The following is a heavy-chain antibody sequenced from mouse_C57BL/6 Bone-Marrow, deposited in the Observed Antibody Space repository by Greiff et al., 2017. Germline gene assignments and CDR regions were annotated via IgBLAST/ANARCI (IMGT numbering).Heavy chain of an antibody. J-gene: IGHJ1*03. Sequence: QVQLQQPGAELVKPGASVKLSCKASGYTFTSYWMHWVKQRPGQGLEWIGIIHPNSGSTNYNEKFKSKATLTVDKSSSTAYMQLSSLTSEDSAVYDCARSGSSPWYFDVWGTGTTVTVSA. CDR1: GYTFTSYW. D-gene: IGHD1-1*01. CDR2: IHPNSGST. CDR3: ARSGSSPWYFDV. V-gene: IGHV1-64*01.